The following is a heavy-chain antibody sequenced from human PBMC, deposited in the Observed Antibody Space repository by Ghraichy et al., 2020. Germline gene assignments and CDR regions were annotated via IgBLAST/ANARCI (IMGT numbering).Heavy chain of an antibody. CDR2: INHSGST. CDR1: GGSFSGYY. Sequence: SETLSLTCAVYGGSFSGYYWSWIRQPPGKGLEWIGEINHSGSTNYNPSLKSRVTISVDTSKNQFSLKLSSVTAADTAVYYCASLRYFDWLLSHGFDYWGQGTLVTVSS. J-gene: IGHJ4*02. D-gene: IGHD3-9*01. V-gene: IGHV4-34*01. CDR3: ASLRYFDWLLSHGFDY.